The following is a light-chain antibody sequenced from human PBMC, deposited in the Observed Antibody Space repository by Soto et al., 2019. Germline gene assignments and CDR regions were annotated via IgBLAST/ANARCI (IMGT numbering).Light chain of an antibody. V-gene: IGLV2-23*02. CDR3: CSYAGNSEV. CDR2: EVT. CDR1: SGDVGSYNL. Sequence: QLVLTQPASVSGSPGQSITIPCTGTSGDVGSYNLVSWYQQHPGKAPKLLIYEVTERPSGVSNRFSGSKSGSTASLTISGLQPDDEADYYCCSYAGNSEVFGTGTKLTVL. J-gene: IGLJ1*01.